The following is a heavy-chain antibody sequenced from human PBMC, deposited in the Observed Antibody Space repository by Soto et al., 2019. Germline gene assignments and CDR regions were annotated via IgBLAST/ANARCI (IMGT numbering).Heavy chain of an antibody. J-gene: IGHJ3*02. D-gene: IGHD2-21*02. CDR3: ASKCGGDCYQDAFDI. V-gene: IGHV1-69*13. CDR1: GGTFSSYT. Sequence: SVKVSCKASGGTFSSYTISWVRQAPGQGLEWMGGIIPIFGTANYAQKFQGRVTITADESTSTAYMELSSLRSEDTSVYYCASKCGGDCYQDAFDIWGQGTMVTVSS. CDR2: IIPIFGTA.